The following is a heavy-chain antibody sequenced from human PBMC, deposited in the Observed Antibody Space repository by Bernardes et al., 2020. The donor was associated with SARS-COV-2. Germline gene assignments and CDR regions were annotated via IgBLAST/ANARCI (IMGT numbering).Heavy chain of an antibody. CDR1: GFTFGDYA. Sequence: GGSLRPSCTASGFTFGDYAMSWVRQAPGKGLEWVGFIRSNAYGGTTEYAASVKGRFTISRDDSKSIAYLQMNSLKTEDTAVYYCTRADYWGQGTLVTVSS. CDR2: IRSNAYGGTT. CDR3: TRADY. J-gene: IGHJ4*02. V-gene: IGHV3-49*04.